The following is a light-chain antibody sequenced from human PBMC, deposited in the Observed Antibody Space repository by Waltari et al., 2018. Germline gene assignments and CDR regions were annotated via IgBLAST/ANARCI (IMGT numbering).Light chain of an antibody. CDR2: DAF. V-gene: IGKV3-15*01. Sequence: IEMTQSPATLSVSPGERATTSCTASQNVGTKLAWYQQKPGLAPRLPIYDAFTRATGIPARFSGSGSGTEFTLTISSLQSEDLALYHCLQYHYWPPWTFGQGTKVEVK. CDR3: LQYHYWPPWT. J-gene: IGKJ1*01. CDR1: QNVGTK.